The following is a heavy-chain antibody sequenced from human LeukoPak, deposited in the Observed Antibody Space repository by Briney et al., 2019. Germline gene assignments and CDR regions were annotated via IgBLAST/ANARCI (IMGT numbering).Heavy chain of an antibody. V-gene: IGHV1-8*01. CDR1: GHTFTSYD. D-gene: IGHD6-13*01. Sequence: ASVKVSCKASGHTFTSYDINWVRQATGQGLEWMGWMNPNSGNTGYAQKFQGRVTMTRNTSISTAYMELSSLRSEDTAVYYCARMLVGAAGRNFDYWGQGTLVTVSS. CDR2: MNPNSGNT. J-gene: IGHJ4*02. CDR3: ARMLVGAAGRNFDY.